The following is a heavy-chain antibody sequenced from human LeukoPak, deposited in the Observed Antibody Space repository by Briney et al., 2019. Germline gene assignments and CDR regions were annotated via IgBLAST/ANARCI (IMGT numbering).Heavy chain of an antibody. CDR2: INPNSGGT. Sequence: ASVEVSCKASGYTFTGYYMHWVRQAPGQGREWMGWINPNSGGTNYAQKFQGRVTMTRDTSISTAYMELSRLRSDDTAVYYCARDPNRYDYIWGGSGTFDYWGQGTLVTVSS. D-gene: IGHD3-16*01. CDR3: ARDPNRYDYIWGGSGTFDY. V-gene: IGHV1-2*02. CDR1: GYTFTGYY. J-gene: IGHJ4*02.